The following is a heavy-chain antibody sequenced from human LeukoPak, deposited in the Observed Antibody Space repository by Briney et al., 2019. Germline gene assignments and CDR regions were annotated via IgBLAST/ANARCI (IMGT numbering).Heavy chain of an antibody. J-gene: IGHJ4*02. V-gene: IGHV4-59*08. CDR3: AXPPFATPFDY. D-gene: IGHD2-15*01. Sequence: SETLSLTCTVSGGSIINYHWSWLRQPPGKGLEWIGYISHSGDTNHNPPLKSRVTISTDTSKNQFSLELSSVTAADTAVYYCAXPPFATPFDYWGQGILVTVS. CDR1: GGSIINYH. CDR2: ISHSGDT.